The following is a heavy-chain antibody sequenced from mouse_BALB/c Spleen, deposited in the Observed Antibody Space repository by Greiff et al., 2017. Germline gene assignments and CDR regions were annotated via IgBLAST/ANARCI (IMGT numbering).Heavy chain of an antibody. Sequence: EVKLQESGGGLVKPGGSLKLSCAASGFTFSDYYMYWVRQTPEKRLEWVATISDGGSYTYYPDSVKGRFTISRDNAKNNLYLQMSSLKSEDTAMYYCARVGNYDFDYWGQGTTLTVSS. J-gene: IGHJ2*01. V-gene: IGHV5-4*02. D-gene: IGHD2-1*01. CDR2: ISDGGSYT. CDR3: ARVGNYDFDY. CDR1: GFTFSDYY.